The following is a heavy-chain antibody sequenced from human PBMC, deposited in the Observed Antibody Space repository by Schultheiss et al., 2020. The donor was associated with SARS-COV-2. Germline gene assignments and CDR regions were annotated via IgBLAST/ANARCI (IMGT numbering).Heavy chain of an antibody. J-gene: IGHJ4*02. CDR2: ISGSGGST. CDR1: GFTFSSYA. D-gene: IGHD2-15*01. V-gene: IGHV3-23*01. Sequence: GESLKISCAASGFTFSSYAMSWVRQAPGKGLEWVSAISGSGGSTYYADSVKGRFTISRDNSKNTLYLQMNSLRAEDTAVYYCAKVQVVAATPYDYWGQGTLVTVSS. CDR3: AKVQVVAATPYDY.